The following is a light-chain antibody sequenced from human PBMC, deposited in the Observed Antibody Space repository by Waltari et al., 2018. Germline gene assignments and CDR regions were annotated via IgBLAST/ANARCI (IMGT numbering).Light chain of an antibody. Sequence: DVVMTQSPLSLPVTLGQPASISCRLGQSLAYTDGNTYLSWFQQRPGQSPRRLIYKVSNRDSGVPDRFSGSGSGTDFTLKISGVEAEDIGIYYCMQGIHWPFTFGPGTKVDIK. CDR1: QSLAYTDGNTY. CDR2: KVS. CDR3: MQGIHWPFT. V-gene: IGKV2-30*01. J-gene: IGKJ3*01.